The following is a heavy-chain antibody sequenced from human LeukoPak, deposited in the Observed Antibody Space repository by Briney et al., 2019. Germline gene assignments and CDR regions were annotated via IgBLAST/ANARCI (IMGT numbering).Heavy chain of an antibody. CDR2: IYTSGST. D-gene: IGHD4-23*01. J-gene: IGHJ6*02. V-gene: IGHV4-4*07. Sequence: PSETLSLTCTVSGGSISSYYWSWIRQPAGKGLEWIGRIYTSGSTNYNPSLKSRVTMSVDTSKNQFSLKLSSVTAADTAVYYCAREWQLNPQWPAFYYYYGMDVCGQGTTVTVSS. CDR1: GGSISSYY. CDR3: AREWQLNPQWPAFYYYYGMDV.